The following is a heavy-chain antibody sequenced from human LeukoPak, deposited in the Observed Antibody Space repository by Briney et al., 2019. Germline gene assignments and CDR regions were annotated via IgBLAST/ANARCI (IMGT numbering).Heavy chain of an antibody. CDR2: IYYSGST. Sequence: SETLSLTCAVYGGSFSGYYWSWIRQPPGKGLEWIGSIYYSGSTYYNPSLKSRVTISVDTSKNQFSLKLSSVTAADTAVYYCARDVGSYWGQGTLVTVSS. CDR1: GGSFSGYY. D-gene: IGHD1-26*01. V-gene: IGHV4-34*01. J-gene: IGHJ4*02. CDR3: ARDVGSY.